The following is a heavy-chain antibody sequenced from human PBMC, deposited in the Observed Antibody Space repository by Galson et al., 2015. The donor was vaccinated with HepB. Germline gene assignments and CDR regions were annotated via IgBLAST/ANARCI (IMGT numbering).Heavy chain of an antibody. CDR1: GFTFSNAW. V-gene: IGHV3-15*01. J-gene: IGHJ6*03. CDR2: IKSKTDGGTT. D-gene: IGHD6-19*01. CDR3: TTGLSSGWLYYYYYYMDV. Sequence: SLRLSCAASGFTFSNAWMSWVRQAPGKGLEWVGRIKSKTDGGTTDYAAPVKGRFTISRDDSKNTLYLQMNSLKTEDTAVYYCTTGLSSGWLYYYYYYMDVWGKGTTVTVSS.